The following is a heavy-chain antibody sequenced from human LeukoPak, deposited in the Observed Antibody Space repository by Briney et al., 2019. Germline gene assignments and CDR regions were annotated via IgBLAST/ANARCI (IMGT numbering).Heavy chain of an antibody. Sequence: PGGSLRLSCAASGFTFSSYSMNWVRQAPGKGLEWVSSISSSSSYIYYADSVKGRFTISRDNAKNSLYLQMNSLRAEDTAVYYCAREIAAAGTNYFDYWGQGTLDTVSS. J-gene: IGHJ4*02. CDR1: GFTFSSYS. D-gene: IGHD6-13*01. V-gene: IGHV3-21*01. CDR2: ISSSSSYI. CDR3: AREIAAAGTNYFDY.